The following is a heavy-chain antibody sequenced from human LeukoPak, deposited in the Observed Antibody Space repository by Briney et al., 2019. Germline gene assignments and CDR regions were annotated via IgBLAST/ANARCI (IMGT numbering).Heavy chain of an antibody. CDR1: GGTFSSYA. Sequence: SVKVSCKASGGTFSSYAISWVRQAPGQGLEWMGRIIPILGIANYAQKFQGRVTITADKSTSTAYMELSSLRSEDTAVYYCARDTSYCSGGSCYDWFDPWGQGTLVTVSS. V-gene: IGHV1-69*04. J-gene: IGHJ5*02. D-gene: IGHD2-15*01. CDR2: IIPILGIA. CDR3: ARDTSYCSGGSCYDWFDP.